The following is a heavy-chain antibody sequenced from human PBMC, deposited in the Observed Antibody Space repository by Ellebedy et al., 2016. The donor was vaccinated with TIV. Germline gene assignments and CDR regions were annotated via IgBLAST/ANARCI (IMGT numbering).Heavy chain of an antibody. D-gene: IGHD6-6*01. CDR3: ARDRDGSSSSDFQH. CDR1: GYKFNDYG. Sequence: AASVKVSCKASGYKFNDYGVTWVRQAPGQGPEWMGWIGTYEGNTKYAQKLQGRVTMTRDTSTSTAYMELRSLRSDDTAVYYCARDRDGSSSSDFQHWGPGTLVTVSS. V-gene: IGHV1-18*01. J-gene: IGHJ1*01. CDR2: IGTYEGNT.